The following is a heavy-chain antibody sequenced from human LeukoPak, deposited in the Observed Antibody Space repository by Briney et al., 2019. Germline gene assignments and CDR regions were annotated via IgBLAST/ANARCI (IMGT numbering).Heavy chain of an antibody. CDR3: AREGSSADFDY. CDR1: GFTFSRYW. V-gene: IGHV3-7*01. Sequence: GGSLRLSCAASGFTFSRYWMSRVRQAPGKRLEWVANMKQDGSEKYYVDSMKGRFTISRDNAKNSLYLRMNSLRAEDTAVYYCAREGSSADFDYWGQGTLVTVSS. D-gene: IGHD6-13*01. CDR2: MKQDGSEK. J-gene: IGHJ4*02.